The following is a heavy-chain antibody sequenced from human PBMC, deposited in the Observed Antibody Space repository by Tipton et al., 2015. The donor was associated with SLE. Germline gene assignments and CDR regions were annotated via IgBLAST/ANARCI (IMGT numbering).Heavy chain of an antibody. CDR1: GFTFSSYS. D-gene: IGHD6-13*01. Sequence: SLRLSCAASGFTFSSYSMNWVRQAPGKGLEWVSSISSSSNYIYYADSVKGRFTISRDNAKNSLYLQMNSLRAEDTAVYYCARGQTIAAAGDDAFDIWGQRTMVTVSS. V-gene: IGHV3-21*01. CDR2: ISSSSNYI. CDR3: ARGQTIAAAGDDAFDI. J-gene: IGHJ3*02.